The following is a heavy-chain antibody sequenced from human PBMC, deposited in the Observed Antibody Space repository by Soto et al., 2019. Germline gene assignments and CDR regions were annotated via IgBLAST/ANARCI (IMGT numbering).Heavy chain of an antibody. Sequence: ASVKVSCKASGYTFTSYGMSWVRQAPGQGLEWMGWISAYNGNTNYAQKLQGRVTMTTDTSTSTAYMELRSLRSDDTAVYYCARLEGLRFLEWLTNWPDVAFDIWGQGIMVPVSS. J-gene: IGHJ3*02. CDR1: GYTFTSYG. D-gene: IGHD3-3*01. V-gene: IGHV1-18*01. CDR3: ARLEGLRFLEWLTNWPDVAFDI. CDR2: ISAYNGNT.